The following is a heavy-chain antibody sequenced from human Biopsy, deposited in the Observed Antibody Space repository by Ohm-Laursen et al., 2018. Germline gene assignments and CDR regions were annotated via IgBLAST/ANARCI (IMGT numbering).Heavy chain of an antibody. Sequence: SSVKVSCKASGDTFTRYAIGWVRQAPGPGLEWMGGIIPILDVATYAQTFQGRITITADTSTTTAYMELSSLTSDARAVYFCARGLPTEYGDYFSLDYWGQGTLVIVSS. J-gene: IGHJ4*02. CDR2: IIPILDVA. D-gene: IGHD4-17*01. CDR1: GDTFTRYA. CDR3: ARGLPTEYGDYFSLDY. V-gene: IGHV1-69*04.